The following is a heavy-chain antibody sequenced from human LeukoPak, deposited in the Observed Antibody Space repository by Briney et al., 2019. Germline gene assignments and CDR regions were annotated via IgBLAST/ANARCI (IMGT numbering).Heavy chain of an antibody. V-gene: IGHV3-73*01. CDR1: GFIFSDFA. Sequence: AGGSLKLSCAASGFIFSDFAMHWVRQASGKGLEWVGRIRTKVDSYATTYAASVKGRFTVSRDDSKNTAYLEMNSLKSEDTAVYYCARPSSGFHFWGRGTLVTVSS. J-gene: IGHJ4*02. D-gene: IGHD3-22*01. CDR2: IRTKVDSYAT. CDR3: ARPSSGFHF.